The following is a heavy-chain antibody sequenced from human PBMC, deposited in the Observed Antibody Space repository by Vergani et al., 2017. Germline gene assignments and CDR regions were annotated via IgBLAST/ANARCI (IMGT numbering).Heavy chain of an antibody. V-gene: IGHV3-21*01. J-gene: IGHJ6*03. CDR3: ARDVSLYMDV. Sequence: DVQLVESGGGLVKLGGSLRLSCAASGFTFSSDSTNWVRQAPGKGLEWVSSISSSSSYIYYADSVTGRFTISRDNAKNSLFLQMNGLRAADTAVYYCARDVSLYMDVWGKGTTVTVSS. D-gene: IGHD2-8*01. CDR2: ISSSSSYI. CDR1: GFTFSSDS.